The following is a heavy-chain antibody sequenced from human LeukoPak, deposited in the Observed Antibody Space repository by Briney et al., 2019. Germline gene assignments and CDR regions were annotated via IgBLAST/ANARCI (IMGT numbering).Heavy chain of an antibody. CDR1: XXTXXSXX. CDR2: ISAYNGNT. D-gene: IGHD2-2*01. CDR3: ARDRGSTTRGLMGY. J-gene: IGHJ4*02. Sequence: SXXXSXXTXXSXXIXXXRXXPGQGLEGMGWISAYNGNTNYAQKLQGRVTMTTDTSTSTAYMELRSLRSDDTAVYYCARDRGSTTRGLMGYWGQGTLVTVSS. V-gene: IGHV1-18*01.